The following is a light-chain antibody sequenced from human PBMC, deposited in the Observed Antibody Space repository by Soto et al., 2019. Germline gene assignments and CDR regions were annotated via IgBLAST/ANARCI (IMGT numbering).Light chain of an antibody. V-gene: IGKV1-5*03. J-gene: IGKJ1*01. Sequence: DIQMTQSPSTLSASVGDRVTITCRASQSISSWLAWYQQKPGKAPKLLIYKASSLESRVPSRFSGSGSGTEFTLTISSLQPDDFATYYCQQYNSYWTFGQGTKV. CDR3: QQYNSYWT. CDR1: QSISSW. CDR2: KAS.